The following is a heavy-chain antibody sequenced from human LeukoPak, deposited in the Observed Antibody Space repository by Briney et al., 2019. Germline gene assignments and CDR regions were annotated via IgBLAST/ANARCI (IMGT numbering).Heavy chain of an antibody. D-gene: IGHD1-1*01. J-gene: IGHJ3*02. CDR3: ARDPDWSLPHDPFDI. V-gene: IGHV1-69*05. CDR2: IIPIFGTT. CDR1: GGTFSSYA. Sequence: GASVKVSCKASGGTFSSYAINWVRQAPGQGLEWMGEIIPIFGTTNYAQKFQGRITISTDESTSTAHMELSSLRSEDTAVYYCARDPDWSLPHDPFDIWGQGTMVTVSS.